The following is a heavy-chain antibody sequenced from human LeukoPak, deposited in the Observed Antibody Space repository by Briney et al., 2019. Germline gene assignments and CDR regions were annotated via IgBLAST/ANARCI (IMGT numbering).Heavy chain of an antibody. J-gene: IGHJ4*02. CDR1: GNYW. Sequence: GGSLRLSCAASGNYWMHWVRQAPRKGLVWVSHNNSDGSWTSYADSVKGRFTISKDNAKNTVYLQMNSLRAEDTAVYYCVSFYETYWGRGTLVTVSS. CDR3: VSFYETY. CDR2: NNSDGSWT. V-gene: IGHV3-74*01. D-gene: IGHD2/OR15-2a*01.